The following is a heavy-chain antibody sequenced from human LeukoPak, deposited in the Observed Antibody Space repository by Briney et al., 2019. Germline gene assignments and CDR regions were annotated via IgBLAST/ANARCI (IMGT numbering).Heavy chain of an antibody. CDR2: IFHSGST. Sequence: PSETLSLTCAVSGGSISSSYWWSWVRRPPGKGLEWIGEIFHSGSTNYNPSLRSRITISVDKSKNQFSLRLNSVTAADTAVYYCARDPGDSSGRNWFDPWGQGTLVTVSS. D-gene: IGHD6-19*01. CDR1: GGSISSSYW. CDR3: ARDPGDSSGRNWFDP. V-gene: IGHV4-4*02. J-gene: IGHJ5*02.